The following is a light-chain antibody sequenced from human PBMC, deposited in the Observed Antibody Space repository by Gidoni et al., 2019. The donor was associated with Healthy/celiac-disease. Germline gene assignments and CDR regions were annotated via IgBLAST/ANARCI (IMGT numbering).Light chain of an antibody. CDR1: SLRSYY. Sequence: SSELTQDPAVCVALGQTVRSTCQGDSLRSYYASWYQQKTGQAPVLVIYGKNNRPSGIPDRFSGSSSGNTASLAITGAQAEEEADYYCNSRDSSGNRVFGTGTTVAAL. J-gene: IGLJ1*01. CDR2: GKN. CDR3: NSRDSSGNRV. V-gene: IGLV3-19*01.